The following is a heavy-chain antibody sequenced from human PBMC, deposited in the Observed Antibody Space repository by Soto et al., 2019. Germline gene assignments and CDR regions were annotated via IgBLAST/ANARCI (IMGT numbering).Heavy chain of an antibody. J-gene: IGHJ5*02. D-gene: IGHD4-17*01. CDR3: ARGKWGTTVTTGCDP. CDR1: GYTFTSYE. Sequence: QVQLVQSGAEVKKPGASVKVPCKASGYTFTSYEINWVRQATGQGLEWMGWMNPNSGNTGFAQKFQGRVTMTRNTSTSTVYMELSSLRSDDTAVDYCARGKWGTTVTTGCDPWGQGTLVTVSS. V-gene: IGHV1-8*01. CDR2: MNPNSGNT.